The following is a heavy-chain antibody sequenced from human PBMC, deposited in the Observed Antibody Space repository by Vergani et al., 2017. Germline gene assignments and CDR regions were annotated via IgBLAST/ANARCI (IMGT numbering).Heavy chain of an antibody. CDR3: ARVGTIFGVVTDYYYYMDV. CDR1: GGTFSSYA. D-gene: IGHD3-3*01. CDR2: IIPIFGTA. V-gene: IGHV1-69*01. J-gene: IGHJ6*03. Sequence: QVQLVQSGAEVKKPGSSVKVSCKASGGTFSSYAISWVRQAPGQGLEWMGGIIPIFGTANYAQKFQGRVTITADESTSTAYMELSSLRSEATAVYYCARVGTIFGVVTDYYYYMDVWGKGTTVTVSS.